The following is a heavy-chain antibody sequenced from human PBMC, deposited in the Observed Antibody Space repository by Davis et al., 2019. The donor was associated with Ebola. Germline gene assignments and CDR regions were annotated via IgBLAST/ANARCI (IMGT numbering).Heavy chain of an antibody. J-gene: IGHJ3*02. V-gene: IGHV1-18*01. CDR2: MSAYNGNT. CDR1: GYTFKNYA. D-gene: IGHD1-26*01. CDR3: ARTSIVGTTTTASDI. Sequence: ASVKVSCKTSGYTFKNYAISWVRQAPGQGLEWMGWMSAYNGNTNYAQILQGRVTMTTDTSTGTAYMELRSLRSDDTAVYFCARTSIVGTTTTASDIWGQGTKVTVSS.